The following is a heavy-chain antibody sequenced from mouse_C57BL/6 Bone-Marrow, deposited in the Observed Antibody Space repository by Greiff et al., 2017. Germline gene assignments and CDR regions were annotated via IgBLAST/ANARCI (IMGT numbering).Heavy chain of an antibody. V-gene: IGHV1-52*01. CDR1: GYTFTSYW. D-gene: IGHD1-1*01. J-gene: IGHJ1*03. Sequence: QVQLQQPGAELVRPGSSVKLSCKASGYTFTSYWMHWVKQRPIQGLEWIGNIDPSDSETHYNQKFKGKATLTVDKSSSTAYMQLSSLTSEDSAVYYCARRDYCGSRGYFDVWGTGTTVTVSS. CDR3: ARRDYCGSRGYFDV. CDR2: IDPSDSET.